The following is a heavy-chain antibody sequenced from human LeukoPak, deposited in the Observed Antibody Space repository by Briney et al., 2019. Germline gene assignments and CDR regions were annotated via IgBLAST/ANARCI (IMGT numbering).Heavy chain of an antibody. J-gene: IGHJ4*02. V-gene: IGHV3-33*01. CDR1: GFTFSSYG. CDR2: IWYDGNNK. CDR3: ASGVVVAATGYFDY. D-gene: IGHD2-15*01. Sequence: PGRSLRLSCAASGFTFSSYGMHWVRQAPGKGLEWGAVIWYDGNNKYYADSVKGRFTISRDNFKNTLYLEMNSLRAEDTAAYYCASGVVVAATGYFDYWGQGTLVTVCS.